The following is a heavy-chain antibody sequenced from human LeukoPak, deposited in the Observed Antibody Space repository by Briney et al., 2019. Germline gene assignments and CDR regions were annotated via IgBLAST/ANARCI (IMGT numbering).Heavy chain of an antibody. CDR3: ARDFVPTFDLWSGYYTGYYYGMDV. CDR1: GFTFSSYS. CDR2: ISSSSSYI. J-gene: IGHJ6*02. D-gene: IGHD3-3*01. Sequence: PGGSLRLSCAASGFTFSSYSMNWVRQAPGKGLEWVSSISSSSSYIYYADSVKGRFTISRDNAKNSLYLQMNSLRAEDTAVYYCARDFVPTFDLWSGYYTGYYYGMDVWGQGTTVTVSS. V-gene: IGHV3-21*01.